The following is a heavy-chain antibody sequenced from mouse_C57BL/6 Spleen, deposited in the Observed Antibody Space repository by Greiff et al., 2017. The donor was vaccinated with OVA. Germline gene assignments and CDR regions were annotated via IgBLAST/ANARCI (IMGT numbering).Heavy chain of an antibody. D-gene: IGHD1-1*01. V-gene: IGHV1-20*01. Sequence: EVKLMESGPELVKPGDSVKISCKASGYSFTGYFMNWVMQSHGKSLEWIGRINPYNGDTFYNQKFKGKATLTVDKSSSTAHMELRSLTSEDSAVYYCARDLITTVVATEGFAYWGQGTLVTVSA. J-gene: IGHJ3*01. CDR2: INPYNGDT. CDR1: GYSFTGYF. CDR3: ARDLITTVVATEGFAY.